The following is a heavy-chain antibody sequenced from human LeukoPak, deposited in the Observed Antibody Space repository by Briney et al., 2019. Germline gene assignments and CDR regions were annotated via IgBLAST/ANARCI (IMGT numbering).Heavy chain of an antibody. Sequence: GGSLRLSCAASGFTFSSYSMNWVRQAPGRGLEWISYVSYISTSSSTIYYADSVKGRFTISRDNAKSSLYLQMNSLRAEDTAVYYCARPAGYYDSSGSYYYYGMDVWGQGTTVTVSS. D-gene: IGHD3-22*01. CDR2: ISTSSSTI. J-gene: IGHJ6*02. V-gene: IGHV3-48*04. CDR1: GFTFSSYS. CDR3: ARPAGYYDSSGSYYYYGMDV.